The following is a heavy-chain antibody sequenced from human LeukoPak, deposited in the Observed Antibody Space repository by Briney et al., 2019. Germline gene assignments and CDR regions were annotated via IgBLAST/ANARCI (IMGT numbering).Heavy chain of an antibody. Sequence: KPSETLSLTCTVSGGSISSYYWSWIRQPAGKGLESIGHISTSGSTNYNPSLKSRVTMSVDTSKNQFSLKLSSVTAADTAVYYCARDPSNHYYASSGYDIWGQGTMVTVSS. D-gene: IGHD3-22*01. CDR1: GGSISSYY. V-gene: IGHV4-4*07. J-gene: IGHJ3*02. CDR3: ARDPSNHYYASSGYDI. CDR2: ISTSGST.